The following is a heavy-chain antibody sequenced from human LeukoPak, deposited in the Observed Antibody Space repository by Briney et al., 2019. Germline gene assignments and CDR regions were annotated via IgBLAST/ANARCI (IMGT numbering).Heavy chain of an antibody. D-gene: IGHD3-22*01. CDR2: IKQDGSEK. J-gene: IGHJ4*02. CDR1: GFTFSNYW. V-gene: IGHV3-7*01. CDR3: AKMGGYYSGALDY. Sequence: GGSLRLSCAASGFTFSNYWMTWVRQAPGKGLEWVANIKQDGSEKYYVDSVKGRFTISRDNAKNSLYLQMNSLRAEDTAVYYCAKMGGYYSGALDYWGQGTLVTVSS.